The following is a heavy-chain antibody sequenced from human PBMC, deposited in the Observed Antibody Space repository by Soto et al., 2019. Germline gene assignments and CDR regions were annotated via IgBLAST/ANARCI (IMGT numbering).Heavy chain of an antibody. CDR3: ARGGGDAFDI. D-gene: IGHD3-16*01. CDR1: GGTFSSFP. CDR2: IIPIFGTA. Sequence: SVKVSCKASGGTFSSFPISWVRQAPGQGLEWMGGIIPIFGTANYGRKFQGRVTITADESTRTAYMKLSSMRYEDTAIYYCARGGGDAFDIWGQGTMVPVSS. V-gene: IGHV1-69*13. J-gene: IGHJ3*02.